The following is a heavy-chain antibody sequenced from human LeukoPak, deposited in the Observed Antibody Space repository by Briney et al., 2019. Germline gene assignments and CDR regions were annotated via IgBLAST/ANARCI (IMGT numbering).Heavy chain of an antibody. V-gene: IGHV1-2*02. CDR1: GYTFTSYG. CDR3: ARFFHYYGMDV. CDR2: INPNGGGT. Sequence: GASVKVSCKASGYTFTSYGISWVRQAPGQGLEWMGWINPNGGGTNYAQKFQGRVTMTRDTSISTAYMELSRLRSDDTAVYYCARFFHYYGMDVWGQGTTVTVSS. J-gene: IGHJ6*02.